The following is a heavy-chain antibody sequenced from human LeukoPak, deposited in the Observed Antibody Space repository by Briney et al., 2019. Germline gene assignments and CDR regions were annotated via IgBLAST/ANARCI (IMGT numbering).Heavy chain of an antibody. J-gene: IGHJ5*02. CDR1: GFTFSDYY. CDR3: ANSIAAAGKGPIGNWFDP. V-gene: IGHV4-34*08. D-gene: IGHD6-13*01. Sequence: GSLRLSCAASGFTFSDYYMSWIRQPPGKGLEWIGEINHSGSTNYNPSLKSRVTISVDTSKNQFSLKLSSVTAADTAVYYCANSIAAAGKGPIGNWFDPWGQGTLVTVSS. CDR2: INHSGST.